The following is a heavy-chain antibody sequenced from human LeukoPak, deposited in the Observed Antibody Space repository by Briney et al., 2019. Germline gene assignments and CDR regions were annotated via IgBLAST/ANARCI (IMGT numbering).Heavy chain of an antibody. D-gene: IGHD5-18*01. V-gene: IGHV1-46*01. CDR3: ARDTKLDVDTAMVPDY. J-gene: IGHJ4*02. CDR1: GYTFTSYY. CDR2: INPSGGST. Sequence: ASVKVSCXASGYTFTSYYMHWVRQAPGQGLEWMEIINPSGGSTSYAQKFQGRVTMTRDTSTSTVYMELSSLRSEDTAVYYCARDTKLDVDTAMVPDYWGQGTLVTVSS.